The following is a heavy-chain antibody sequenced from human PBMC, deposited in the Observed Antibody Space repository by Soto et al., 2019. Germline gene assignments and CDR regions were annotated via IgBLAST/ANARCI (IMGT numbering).Heavy chain of an antibody. CDR3: AKVSNNGGVLIRYFDL. CDR1: GVTFSSPA. D-gene: IGHD2-8*01. J-gene: IGHJ2*01. CDR2: ITVNGGNT. Sequence: AVGSLILSCSASGVTFSSPAMSWVRQAPGKWLEWVSGITVNGGNTYYSDSVKGRFTISRDNSKDTLSLLINSLTVEDTAAYYFAKVSNNGGVLIRYFDLLGRGTLVPGSS. V-gene: IGHV3-23*01.